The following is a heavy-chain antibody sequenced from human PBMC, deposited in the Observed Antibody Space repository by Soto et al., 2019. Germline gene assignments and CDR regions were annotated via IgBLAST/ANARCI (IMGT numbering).Heavy chain of an antibody. J-gene: IGHJ4*01. D-gene: IGHD2-8*02. Sequence: GGSLRLSCAASGFTFSSYAMSWVRQAPGKGLEWVSAISGSGGSTYYSDSVEGRFTISRDNARNPLFLQMSSLRAEDTAVYYCARVKLVAVASLLSYYFDSWGQGTLVTVSS. CDR2: ISGSGGST. CDR1: GFTFSSYA. CDR3: ARVKLVAVASLLSYYFDS. V-gene: IGHV3-23*01.